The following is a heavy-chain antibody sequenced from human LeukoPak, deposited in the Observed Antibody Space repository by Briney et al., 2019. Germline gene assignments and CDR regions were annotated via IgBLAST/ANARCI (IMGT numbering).Heavy chain of an antibody. J-gene: IGHJ5*02. CDR1: GGSISSSIYY. D-gene: IGHD6-13*01. CDR2: TFYSGST. CDR3: ARRPPGSWYFESVYWFDP. Sequence: PSETLSLTCTVSGGSISSSIYYWGWIRQPPGKGLNGIGGTFYSGSTYYNPSLKSRVTISVDTSKNQFSLKLSSVTAADTAVYYCARRPPGSWYFESVYWFDPWGQGTLVTVSS. V-gene: IGHV4-39*01.